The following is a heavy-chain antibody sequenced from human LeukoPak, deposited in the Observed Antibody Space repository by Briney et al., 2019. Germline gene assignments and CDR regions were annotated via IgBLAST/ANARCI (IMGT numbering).Heavy chain of an antibody. V-gene: IGHV1-2*04. CDR1: GYTFTGYY. J-gene: IGHJ3*02. D-gene: IGHD3-22*01. CDR3: ARGASGYYYDNLRHAFDI. CDR2: INPNSGGT. Sequence: GASVKVSCKASGYTFTGYYMHWVRQAPGQGLEWMGWINPNSGGTNYAQKFQGWVTMTRDTSISTAYMELSRLRSDDTAVYYCARGASGYYYDNLRHAFDIWGQGTMVTVSS.